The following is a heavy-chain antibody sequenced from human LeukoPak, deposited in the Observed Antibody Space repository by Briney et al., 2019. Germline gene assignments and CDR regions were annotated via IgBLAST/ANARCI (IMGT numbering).Heavy chain of an antibody. CDR1: GGSFSGYY. J-gene: IGHJ5*02. V-gene: IGHV4-34*01. Sequence: SETLSLTCAVYGGSFSGYYWSWIRQPPGKGLEWIGEINHSGSTNYNPSLKSRVTISVDTSKNQFSLKLSSVTAADTAVYYCARLIVVVNTLYNWFDPWGQGTLVTVSS. CDR2: INHSGST. D-gene: IGHD3-22*01. CDR3: ARLIVVVNTLYNWFDP.